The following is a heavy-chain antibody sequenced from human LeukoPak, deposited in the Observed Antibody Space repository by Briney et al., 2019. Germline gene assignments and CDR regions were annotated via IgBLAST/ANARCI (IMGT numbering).Heavy chain of an antibody. Sequence: SETLSLTCAAYGGSFSVYYWSWIRQPPGKGLEWIGEINDSGRTNYNPSLKSRVTISVDTSKNQFSLRLSSVTAADTAVYYCARMSPRLRRLTMTTTKGFDYWGQGTLVTVSS. CDR3: ARMSPRLRRLTMTTTKGFDY. V-gene: IGHV4-34*01. CDR1: GGSFSVYY. J-gene: IGHJ4*02. CDR2: INDSGRT. D-gene: IGHD4-17*01.